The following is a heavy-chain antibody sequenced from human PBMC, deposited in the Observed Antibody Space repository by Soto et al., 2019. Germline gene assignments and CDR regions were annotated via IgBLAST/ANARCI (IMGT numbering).Heavy chain of an antibody. CDR3: AASIFYYGMDA. CDR2: IYPGDSDT. CDR1: GYTFTNYW. Sequence: RXESLKISCNGSGYTFTNYWIGWVRQMPGKGLEWMGIIYPGDSDTKYNPSFQGQVTISADKSITTTYLRWTSLKASDTAIYYCAASIFYYGMDAWGQGNTATVSS. V-gene: IGHV5-51*01. J-gene: IGHJ6*02.